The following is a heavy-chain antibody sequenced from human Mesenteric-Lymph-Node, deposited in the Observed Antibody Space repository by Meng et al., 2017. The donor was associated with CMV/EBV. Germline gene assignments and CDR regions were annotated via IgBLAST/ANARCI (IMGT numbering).Heavy chain of an antibody. CDR2: IYYSGST. J-gene: IGHJ4*02. V-gene: IGHV4-39*07. CDR1: GGSITNTNYY. D-gene: IGHD1/OR15-1a*01. Sequence: SETLSLTCTVSGGSITNTNYYWGWIRHSPEKGLEWIGSIYYSGSTYYNPSLSSRLTISLDTSNNQFSLKVSSVTAADTAVYYCARELEQGDYFDYWGQGTLVTVSS. CDR3: ARELEQGDYFDY.